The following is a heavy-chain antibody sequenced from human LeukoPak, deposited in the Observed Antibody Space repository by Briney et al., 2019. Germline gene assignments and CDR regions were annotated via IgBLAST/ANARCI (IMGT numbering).Heavy chain of an antibody. CDR1: GFTFSSYE. CDR2: ISSSGSTI. V-gene: IGHV3-48*03. CDR3: ARVNGDYFDY. D-gene: IGHD4-17*01. J-gene: IGHJ4*02. Sequence: GGFLRLSCAASGFTFSSYEMNWVCQAPGKGLEWVSYISSSGSTIYYADSVKGRFTISRDNAKNSLYLQMNSLRAEDTAVYYCARVNGDYFDYWGQGTLVTVSS.